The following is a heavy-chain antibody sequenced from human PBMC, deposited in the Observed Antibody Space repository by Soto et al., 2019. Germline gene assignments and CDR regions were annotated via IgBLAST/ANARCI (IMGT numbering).Heavy chain of an antibody. CDR3: ARLGAARSLYYFDY. V-gene: IGHV4-39*01. CDR2: IYYSGST. D-gene: IGHD6-6*01. CDR1: GGXISSSSYY. J-gene: IGHJ4*02. Sequence: PXEXLSLTCTFSGGXISSSSYYWGWIRQPPGKGLEWIVFIYYSGSTYYNPSLKSRVTISVDTSKNQFSLKLSSVTAADTAVYYCARLGAARSLYYFDYWGQGTLVTVSS.